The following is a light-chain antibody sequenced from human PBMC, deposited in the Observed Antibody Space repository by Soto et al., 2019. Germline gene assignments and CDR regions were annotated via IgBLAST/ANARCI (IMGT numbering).Light chain of an antibody. CDR3: SSYRSSSTV. CDR2: EVS. Sequence: QSALTQPASVSGSPRQSITISCTGTSRDVGGYNYVSWYQQHPGKAPKLMIYEVSNRPSGVSNRFSGSNSGNTASLTISGLQAEDEADYYCSSYRSSSTVFGTGTKVTVL. J-gene: IGLJ1*01. V-gene: IGLV2-14*01. CDR1: SRDVGGYNY.